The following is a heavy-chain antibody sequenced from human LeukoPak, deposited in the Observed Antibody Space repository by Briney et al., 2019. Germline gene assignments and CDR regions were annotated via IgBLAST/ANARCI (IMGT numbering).Heavy chain of an antibody. V-gene: IGHV3-21*01. J-gene: IGHJ5*02. D-gene: IGHD3-3*01. CDR2: ISSSSSYI. CDR3: ARVNATSTYYDFWSGYYWFDP. CDR1: GFTFSSYE. Sequence: PGGSLRLSCAASGFTFSSYEMNWVRQAPGKGLEWVSSISSSSSYIYYADSVKGRFTISRDNAKNSLYLQMNSLRAEDTAVYYCARVNATSTYYDFWSGYYWFDPWGQGTLVTVSS.